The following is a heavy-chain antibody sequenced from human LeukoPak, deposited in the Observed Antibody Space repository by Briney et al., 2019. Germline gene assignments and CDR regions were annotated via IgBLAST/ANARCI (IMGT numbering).Heavy chain of an antibody. V-gene: IGHV3-30*02. Sequence: GGSLRLSCVASGFAFSIYGMHWVRQAPGKGLEWVAFIRYDISDEYYADSVRGRFTISRDNAKNSLYLQMNSLRAEDTAVYYCASSARFLEWSLSYYYYMDVWGKGTTATVSS. CDR3: ASSARFLEWSLSYYYYMDV. D-gene: IGHD3-3*01. CDR1: GFAFSIYG. J-gene: IGHJ6*03. CDR2: IRYDISDE.